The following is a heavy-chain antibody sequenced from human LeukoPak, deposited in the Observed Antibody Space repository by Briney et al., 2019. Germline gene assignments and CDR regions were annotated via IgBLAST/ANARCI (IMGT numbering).Heavy chain of an antibody. D-gene: IGHD3-22*01. CDR2: MHYSGST. CDR1: GGSINNYY. V-gene: IGHV4-59*08. J-gene: IGHJ4*02. Sequence: SETLSLTCTVSGGSINNYYWSWIRQPPGKGLEWIGYMHYSGSTNYNPSLKSRVTISVDTSKNQFSLKLTSVTAADTAVYYCARSRSSGYDYRFDYWGQGTLVTVSS. CDR3: ARSRSSGYDYRFDY.